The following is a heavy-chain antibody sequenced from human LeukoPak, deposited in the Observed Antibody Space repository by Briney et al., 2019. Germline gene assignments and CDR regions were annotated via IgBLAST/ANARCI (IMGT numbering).Heavy chain of an antibody. J-gene: IGHJ4*02. CDR3: ARGGRFAYFLDY. V-gene: IGHV3-74*01. D-gene: IGHD2-21*01. Sequence: GGSLRLSCAASGFIFSDYWMHWVRQGPGKGLEWVSRIKYDGSSTSYADSVKGRFTISRDNAKNTVYVNVHSLRDEDTAVYYCARGGRFAYFLDYWGQGNLVTVSS. CDR2: IKYDGSST. CDR1: GFIFSDYW.